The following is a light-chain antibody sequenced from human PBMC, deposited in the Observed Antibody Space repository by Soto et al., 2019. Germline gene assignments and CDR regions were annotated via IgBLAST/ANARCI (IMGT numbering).Light chain of an antibody. J-gene: IGKJ1*01. CDR3: QQYNTLPRT. Sequence: EIVMTQSPATLSVSPGERATLSCRSSPRVRSKLAWYQQTPGQAPRLLIYGASTRATGIAARFSGSGTGTEFTLTIRSLQSEDFADYYRQQYNTLPRTFGKGTKVEIK. V-gene: IGKV3-15*01. CDR2: GAS. CDR1: PRVRSK.